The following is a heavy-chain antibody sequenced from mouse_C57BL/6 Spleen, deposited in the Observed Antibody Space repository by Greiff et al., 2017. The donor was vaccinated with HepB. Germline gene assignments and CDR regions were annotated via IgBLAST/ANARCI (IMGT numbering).Heavy chain of an antibody. J-gene: IGHJ4*01. Sequence: EVKLQESGPGLVKPSQSLSLTCSVTGYSITSGYYWNWIRQFPGNKLEWMGYISYDGSNNYNPSLKNRISITRDTSKNQFFLKLNSVTTEDTATYYCARGNYDYVYAMDYWGQGTSVTVSS. CDR1: GYSITSGYY. V-gene: IGHV3-6*01. D-gene: IGHD2-4*01. CDR3: ARGNYDYVYAMDY. CDR2: ISYDGSN.